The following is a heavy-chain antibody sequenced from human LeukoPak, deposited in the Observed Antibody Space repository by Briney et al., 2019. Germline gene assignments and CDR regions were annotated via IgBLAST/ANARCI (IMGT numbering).Heavy chain of an antibody. J-gene: IGHJ6*01. CDR2: ISGSGDNT. CDR3: PKMTGHPLPKYYMLV. V-gene: IGHV3-23*01. Sequence: GGSLRLSCAASGFTFSEFAMSWVRRTPGKGLEWVSGISGSGDNTLYADTVKVRVTISRDNSKNTLYLELNSLRDEDTAIYYCPKMTGHPLPKYYMLVWGQGTTVTVSS. D-gene: IGHD1-26*01. CDR1: GFTFSEFA.